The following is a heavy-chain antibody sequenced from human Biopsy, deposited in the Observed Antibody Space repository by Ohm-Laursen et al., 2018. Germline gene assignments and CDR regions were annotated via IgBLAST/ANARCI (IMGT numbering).Heavy chain of an antibody. CDR1: GGTFTNYA. Sequence: SVKVSCNASGGTFTNYAISWVRQAPGQGLEWMGGIIPIFGTANYAQKFQGRVAITADESTSTAYMELSSLRSDDTAVYYCARDALGGGSYRFFYWGQGSLVTVSS. D-gene: IGHD1-26*01. CDR3: ARDALGGGSYRFFY. V-gene: IGHV1-69*13. J-gene: IGHJ4*02. CDR2: IIPIFGTA.